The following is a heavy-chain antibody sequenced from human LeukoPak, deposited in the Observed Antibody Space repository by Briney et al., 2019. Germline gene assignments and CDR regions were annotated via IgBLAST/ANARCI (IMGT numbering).Heavy chain of an antibody. V-gene: IGHV3-7*03. CDR1: GFTSSSYW. D-gene: IGHD3-22*01. Sequence: GGSLRLSCAASGFTSSSYWMSWVRQAPGKGLEWVANIKQDGSEKYYVDSVKGRFTISRDNAKNSLYLQMNSLRAEDTAVYYCARDGPYYYDSSGYYFYWGQGTLVTVSS. CDR2: IKQDGSEK. CDR3: ARDGPYYYDSSGYYFY. J-gene: IGHJ4*02.